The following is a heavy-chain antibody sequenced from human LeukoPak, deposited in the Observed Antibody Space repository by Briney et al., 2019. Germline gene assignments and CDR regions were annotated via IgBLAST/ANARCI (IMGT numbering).Heavy chain of an antibody. D-gene: IGHD6-19*01. CDR1: GIVFSNTA. J-gene: IGHJ5*02. V-gene: IGHV3-23*01. CDR2: ISGGGERT. Sequence: GGSLRLSCAASGIVFSNTAMNWARQSPGRGLEWVSAISGGGERTFYADSGKGRFTISRDNSKNMVYVQMNSLRADDTAIYYCGKDGGQYSSGPEFNPRGQGALVTVSS. CDR3: GKDGGQYSSGPEFNP.